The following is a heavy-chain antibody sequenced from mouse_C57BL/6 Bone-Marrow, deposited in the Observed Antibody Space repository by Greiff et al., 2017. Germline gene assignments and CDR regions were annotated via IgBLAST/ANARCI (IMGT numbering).Heavy chain of an antibody. J-gene: IGHJ2*01. V-gene: IGHV1-76*01. Sequence: QVQLKESGAELVRPGASVKLSCKASGYTFTDYYINWVKQRPGQGLEWIARIYPGSGNTYYNEKFKGKATLTAEKSSSTAYMQLSSLTSEDSAVYFCARRSGSRGFDYWGQGTTLTVSS. D-gene: IGHD1-1*01. CDR2: IYPGSGNT. CDR3: ARRSGSRGFDY. CDR1: GYTFTDYY.